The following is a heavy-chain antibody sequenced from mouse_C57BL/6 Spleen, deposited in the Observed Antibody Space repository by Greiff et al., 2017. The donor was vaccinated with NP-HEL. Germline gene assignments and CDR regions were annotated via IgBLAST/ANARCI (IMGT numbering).Heavy chain of an antibody. CDR3: ARGVITTALDY. CDR1: GYTFTDYN. CDR2: INPNNGGT. Sequence: VHVKQSGPELVKPGASVKMSCKASGYTFTDYNMHWVKQSHGKSLEWIGYINPNNGGTSYNQKFKGKATLTVNKSSSTAYMELRSLTSEDSAVYYCARGVITTALDYWGQGTTLTVSS. J-gene: IGHJ2*01. D-gene: IGHD1-1*01. V-gene: IGHV1-22*01.